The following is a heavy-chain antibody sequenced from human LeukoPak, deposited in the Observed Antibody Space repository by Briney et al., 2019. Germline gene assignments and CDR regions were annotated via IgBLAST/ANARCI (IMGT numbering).Heavy chain of an antibody. V-gene: IGHV1-69*01. CDR3: ARVRDPRLFYFDY. J-gene: IGHJ4*02. D-gene: IGHD5-24*01. Sequence: AASVKVSCKASGGTFSSYAISWVRQAPGQGLEWMGGIIPTFGTANYAQKFQGRVTITADESTSTAYMELSSLRSEDTAVYYCARVRDPRLFYFDYWGQGTLVTVSS. CDR2: IIPTFGTA. CDR1: GGTFSSYA.